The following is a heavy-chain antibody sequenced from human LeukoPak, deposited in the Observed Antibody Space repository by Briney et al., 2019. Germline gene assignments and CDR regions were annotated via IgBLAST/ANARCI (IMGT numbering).Heavy chain of an antibody. CDR1: GYTFTSYG. CDR2: ISAYNGNT. J-gene: IGHJ4*02. V-gene: IGHV1-18*01. CDR3: ARGLGSSGWWYFDH. D-gene: IGHD6-19*01. Sequence: ASVKVSRKASGYTFTSYGISWVRQAPGQGLEWMGWISAYNGNTNYEQKLQGRVTMTTDTSTSTAYMELRSLRSDDTAVYYCARGLGSSGWWYFDHWGQGTLVTVSS.